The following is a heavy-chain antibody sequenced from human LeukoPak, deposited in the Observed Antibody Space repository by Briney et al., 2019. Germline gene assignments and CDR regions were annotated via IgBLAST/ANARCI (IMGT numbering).Heavy chain of an antibody. CDR1: GYTFTSYY. CDR3: ARADNYGFWSGYSYYFDY. V-gene: IGHV1-46*01. J-gene: IGHJ4*02. Sequence: ASVKVSCKASGYTFTSYYMHWVRQAPGQGLEWMGIINPSGGSTSYAQKFQGRVNMTRDTSTSTVYMELSSLRSEDTAVYYCARADNYGFWSGYSYYFDYWGQGTLVTVSS. D-gene: IGHD3-3*01. CDR2: INPSGGST.